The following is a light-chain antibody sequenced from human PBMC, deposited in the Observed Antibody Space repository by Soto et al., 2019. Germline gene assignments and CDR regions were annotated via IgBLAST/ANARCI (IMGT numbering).Light chain of an antibody. CDR2: AAS. Sequence: EIVLTQSPGTLSLSPGERATLSCRASQNISSSYLAWYQQKPGQAPRLLIHAASSRATGIPDRFSGSGSGTDFTLTISRLEPEDFAVYYCQQDGGSALYTFGQGTKLEIK. J-gene: IGKJ2*01. CDR1: QNISSSY. CDR3: QQDGGSALYT. V-gene: IGKV3-20*01.